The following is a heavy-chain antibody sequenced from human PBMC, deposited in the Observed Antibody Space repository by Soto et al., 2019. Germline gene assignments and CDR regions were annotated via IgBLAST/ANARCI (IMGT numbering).Heavy chain of an antibody. CDR2: INPSGGST. CDR1: GYTFTSYY. V-gene: IGHV1-46*03. J-gene: IGHJ6*02. CDR3: ARGAVEV. Sequence: QVQLVQSGAEVKKPGASVKVSCKASGYTFTSYYMHWVRQAPGQGLEWMGIINPSGGSTSYAQKFQGKGNITRETSTSTVYMELSSLRSEDTAGYYFARGAVEVWGQGTTVNVSS.